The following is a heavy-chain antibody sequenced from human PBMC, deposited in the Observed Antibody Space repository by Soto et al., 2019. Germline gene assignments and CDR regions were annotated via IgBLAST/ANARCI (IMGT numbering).Heavy chain of an antibody. CDR2: INAGNGNT. D-gene: IGHD2-2*01. CDR1: GYTFTSYA. CDR3: ARDRDYCSSTSCYPFDYYYGMDV. V-gene: IGHV1-3*01. Sequence: ASVKVSCKASGYTFTSYAMHWVRQAPGQRLEWKGRINAGNGNTKYSQKFQGRVTITRDTSASTAYMELSSLRSEDTAVYYCARDRDYCSSTSCYPFDYYYGMDVWGQGTTVTVSS. J-gene: IGHJ6*02.